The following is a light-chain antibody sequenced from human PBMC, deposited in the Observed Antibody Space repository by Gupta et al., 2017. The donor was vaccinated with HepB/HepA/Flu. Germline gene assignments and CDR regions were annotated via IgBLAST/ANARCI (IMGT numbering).Light chain of an antibody. CDR1: QTISTN. CDR3: QQYHDWPWT. V-gene: IGKV3-15*01. Sequence: EIVMTQSPATLSVSPGERATLSCRASQTISTNLAWYQQIPGQFPRLLIYGASTRATGIPVRFSDRGSGTXFTLTIXSLQPEDFAIYYCQQYHDWPWTFGXGTKGDIK. CDR2: GAS. J-gene: IGKJ1*01.